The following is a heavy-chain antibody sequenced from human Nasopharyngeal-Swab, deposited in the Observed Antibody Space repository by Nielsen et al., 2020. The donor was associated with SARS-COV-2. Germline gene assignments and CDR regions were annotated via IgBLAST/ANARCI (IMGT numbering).Heavy chain of an antibody. J-gene: IGHJ4*02. Sequence: SETLSLTCTVSGGSISSSSYYWGWIRQPPGKGLEWIGSIYYSGSTYYNPSLKSRVTISVDTSKNQFSLKLSSVTAADTAVYYCAGAAAGGLSFDYWGQGTLVTVSS. CDR1: GGSISSSSYY. D-gene: IGHD6-13*01. V-gene: IGHV4-39*01. CDR3: AGAAAGGLSFDY. CDR2: IYYSGST.